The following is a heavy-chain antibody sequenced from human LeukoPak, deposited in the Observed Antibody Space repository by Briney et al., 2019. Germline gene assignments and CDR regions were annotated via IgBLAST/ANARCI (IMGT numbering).Heavy chain of an antibody. CDR1: GFTFSSYA. J-gene: IGHJ4*02. V-gene: IGHV3-23*01. Sequence: GGSLRLSCAASGFTFSSYAMSWVRQAPGKGLEWVSAISGSGGSTYYADSVKGRFTISRDNSKNTLYLQMNSLRAEDTAVYYCAKDPRKWELLQYYFDYWGQGTLVTVSS. CDR2: ISGSGGST. CDR3: AKDPRKWELLQYYFDY. D-gene: IGHD1-26*01.